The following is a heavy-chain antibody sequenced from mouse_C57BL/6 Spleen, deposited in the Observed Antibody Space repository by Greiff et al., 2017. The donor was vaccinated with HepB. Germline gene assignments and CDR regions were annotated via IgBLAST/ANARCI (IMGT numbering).Heavy chain of an antibody. V-gene: IGHV7-3*01. CDR2: IRNKANGYTT. D-gene: IGHD2-3*01. CDR1: GFTFTDYY. Sequence: EVKVVESGGGLVQPGGSLCLSCAASGFTFTDYYMSWVRQPPGKALEWLGFIRNKANGYTTENSASVKGRFTISMDNSQSILYLQMNALRAEDSADYYCARDTRYDGYYYVDYWGQGTTLTVSS. J-gene: IGHJ2*01. CDR3: ARDTRYDGYYYVDY.